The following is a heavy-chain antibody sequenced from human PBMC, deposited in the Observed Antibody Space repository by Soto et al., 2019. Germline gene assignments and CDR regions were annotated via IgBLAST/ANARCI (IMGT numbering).Heavy chain of an antibody. CDR1: GYTFTSYA. J-gene: IGHJ5*02. CDR3: ARHRSGGSYYNWFDP. Sequence: GSSVKVSCKASGYTFTSYAMHWVRQAPGQRLEWMGWINAGNGNTKYSQKFQGRVTITRDTSASTAYMELSSLRSEDTAVYYCARHRSGGSYYNWFDPWGQGTLVTVSS. CDR2: INAGNGNT. D-gene: IGHD2-15*01. V-gene: IGHV1-3*01.